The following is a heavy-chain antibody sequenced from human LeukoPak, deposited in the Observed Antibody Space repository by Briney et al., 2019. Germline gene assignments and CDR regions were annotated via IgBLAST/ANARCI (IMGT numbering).Heavy chain of an antibody. J-gene: IGHJ5*02. Sequence: SGGSLRLSCAASGFTFDDYAMHWVRQAPGKGLEWVSLISWDGGGTYYADSVKGRFTISRDNSKNSLYLQMNSLRAEDTALYYCAKDISLGSGFDPWGQGTLVTVSS. CDR1: GFTFDDYA. D-gene: IGHD7-27*01. V-gene: IGHV3-43D*03. CDR3: AKDISLGSGFDP. CDR2: ISWDGGGT.